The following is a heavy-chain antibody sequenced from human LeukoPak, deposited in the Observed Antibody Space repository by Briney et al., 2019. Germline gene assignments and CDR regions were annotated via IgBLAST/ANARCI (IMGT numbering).Heavy chain of an antibody. CDR3: ARYRNEALFAFDI. J-gene: IGHJ3*02. V-gene: IGHV4-59*01. D-gene: IGHD1-14*01. CDR2: IYYSGST. Sequence: SETLSLTCTGSGGSISPYYWSWIRQPPGKGLEWIGYIYYSGSTNYNPSLKSRVTISVDTSKNQFSLKLSSLTPADTAVYYCARYRNEALFAFDIWGQGTMVTVSS. CDR1: GGSISPYY.